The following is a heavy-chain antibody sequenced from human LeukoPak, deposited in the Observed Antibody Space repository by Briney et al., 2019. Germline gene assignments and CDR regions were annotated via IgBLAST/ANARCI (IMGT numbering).Heavy chain of an antibody. CDR1: GFTFSSHA. CDR3: ARGVPYSGSYNHIDY. J-gene: IGHJ4*02. D-gene: IGHD1-26*01. Sequence: GGSLRLSCAASGFTFSSHAMHWVRQAPGKGLEYVSAISSNGGSTYYANSVKGRFTISRDNSKNTLYLQMGRLRAEDMAVYYCARGVPYSGSYNHIDYWGQGILVTVSS. CDR2: ISSNGGST. V-gene: IGHV3-64*01.